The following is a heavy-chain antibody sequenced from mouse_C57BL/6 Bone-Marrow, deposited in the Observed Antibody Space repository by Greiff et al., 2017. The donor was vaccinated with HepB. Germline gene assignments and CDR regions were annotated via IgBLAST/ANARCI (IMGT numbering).Heavy chain of an antibody. CDR1: GFTFSDYY. V-gene: IGHV5-16*01. Sequence: EVKLVESEGGLVQPGSSMKLSCTASGFTFSDYYMAWVRQVPEKGLEWVANINYDGSSTYYLDSLKSRFIISRDNAKNILYLQMSSLKSEDTATYYCARGRGYGSSFDYWGQGTTLTVSS. D-gene: IGHD1-1*01. CDR3: ARGRGYGSSFDY. CDR2: INYDGSST. J-gene: IGHJ2*01.